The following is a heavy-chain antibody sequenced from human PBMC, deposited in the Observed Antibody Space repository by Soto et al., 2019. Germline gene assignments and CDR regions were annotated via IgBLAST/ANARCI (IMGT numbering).Heavy chain of an antibody. D-gene: IGHD3-3*01. CDR1: GGTFSSYA. J-gene: IGHJ4*02. Sequence: SVKVSCKASGGTFSSYAISWVRQAPGQGLEWMGGIIPIFGTANYAQKFQGRVTITADESTSTAYMELSSLRSEDTAVYYCARRVDFWSGPYFTYYFDYWGQGTLVTVSS. V-gene: IGHV1-69*13. CDR3: ARRVDFWSGPYFTYYFDY. CDR2: IIPIFGTA.